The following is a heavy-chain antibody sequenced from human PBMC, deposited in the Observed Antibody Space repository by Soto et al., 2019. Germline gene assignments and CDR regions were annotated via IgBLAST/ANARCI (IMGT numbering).Heavy chain of an antibody. V-gene: IGHV1-18*01. Sequence: ASVKVSCKASGYTFTSYGISWVRQAPGQGLEWMGWISAYNGNTNYAQKLQGRVTMTTDTSTSTAYMELRSLRSDDTAVYYCARDFLRSGYDFYYYYMDVWGKGTTVTVSS. D-gene: IGHD5-12*01. CDR3: ARDFLRSGYDFYYYYMDV. CDR2: ISAYNGNT. J-gene: IGHJ6*03. CDR1: GYTFTSYG.